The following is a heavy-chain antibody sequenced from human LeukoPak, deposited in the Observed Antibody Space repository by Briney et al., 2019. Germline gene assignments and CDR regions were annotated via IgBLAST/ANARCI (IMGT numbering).Heavy chain of an antibody. Sequence: ASVKVSCKASGYTFTSYDINWVRQANGQGLEWMGWMNPNSGNTGYAQKFQGRVTMTRNTSISTAYMELSSLTSEDTAVYYCATRISGDWFDPWGQGTLGTVSS. CDR3: ATRISGDWFDP. CDR2: MNPNSGNT. J-gene: IGHJ5*02. CDR1: GYTFTSYD. V-gene: IGHV1-8*01. D-gene: IGHD3-10*01.